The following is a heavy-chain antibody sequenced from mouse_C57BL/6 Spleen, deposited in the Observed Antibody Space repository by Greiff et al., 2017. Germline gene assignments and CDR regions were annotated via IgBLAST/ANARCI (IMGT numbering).Heavy chain of an antibody. CDR2: ISSGSSTI. CDR3: ANLLSAFYAMDY. CDR1: GFTFSDYG. Sequence: EVKLVESGGGLVKPGGSLKLSCAASGFTFSDYGMHWVRQAPEKGLEWVAYISSGSSTIYYADTVKGRFTISRDNAKNTLFLQMTSLRSEDTAMYYCANLLSAFYAMDYWGQGTSVTVSS. J-gene: IGHJ4*01. D-gene: IGHD2-1*01. V-gene: IGHV5-17*01.